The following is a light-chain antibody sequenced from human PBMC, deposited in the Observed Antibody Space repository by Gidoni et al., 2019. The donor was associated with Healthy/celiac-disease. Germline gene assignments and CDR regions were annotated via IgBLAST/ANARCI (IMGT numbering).Light chain of an antibody. V-gene: IGKV3-20*01. Sequence: EIVLTQSPGTLSLSPGERATLSCRASQSVSSSYLAWYQQKPGQAPRLLIYGASSRATGIPDRFSGSGSGTDFTLTISRLEPEDFALYYCQQYGSSPRLTFXPXTKVDIK. J-gene: IGKJ3*01. CDR1: QSVSSSY. CDR2: GAS. CDR3: QQYGSSPRLT.